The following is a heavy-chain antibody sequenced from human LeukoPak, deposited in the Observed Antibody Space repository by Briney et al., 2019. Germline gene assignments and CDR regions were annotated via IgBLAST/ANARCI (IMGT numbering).Heavy chain of an antibody. V-gene: IGHV3-30-3*01. Sequence: GTSLRLSCAASGFTFSSYAMHWVRQAPGKGLEWVAVISYDGGNKYYADSVKGRFTISRDNSMNTLYLQMNSLRAEDTAVYYCARGSGYSNYYYYGMDVWGQGTTVTVSS. CDR2: ISYDGGNK. CDR3: ARGSGYSNYYYYGMDV. CDR1: GFTFSSYA. J-gene: IGHJ6*02. D-gene: IGHD5-12*01.